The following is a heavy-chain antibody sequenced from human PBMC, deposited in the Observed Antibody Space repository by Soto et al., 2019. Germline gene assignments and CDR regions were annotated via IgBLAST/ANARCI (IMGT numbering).Heavy chain of an antibody. J-gene: IGHJ2*01. Sequence: QVQLVQSGAEVKKPGSSVKVSCKASGGTFSSYAISWVRQAPGQGLEWMGGIIPIFGTANYAQKFQGRVTITADESTITAYMELSSLRSEDTAVYYCASGVLAATPVWYFDLWVRGTLFTVSS. CDR3: ASGVLAATPVWYFDL. CDR1: GGTFSSYA. CDR2: IIPIFGTA. V-gene: IGHV1-69*12. D-gene: IGHD2-15*01.